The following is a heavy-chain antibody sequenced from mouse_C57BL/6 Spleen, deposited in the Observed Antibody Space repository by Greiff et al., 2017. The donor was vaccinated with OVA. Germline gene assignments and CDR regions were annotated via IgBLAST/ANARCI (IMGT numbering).Heavy chain of an antibody. D-gene: IGHD1-1*01. CDR3: ARGGYGSSYGDAMDY. J-gene: IGHJ4*01. Sequence: DVQLVESEGGLVQPGSSMKLSCTASGFTFSDYYMAWVRQVPEKGLEWVANINYDGSSTYYLDSLKSRFIISRDNAKNILYLQMSSLKSEDTATYYCARGGYGSSYGDAMDYWGQGTSVTVSS. CDR1: GFTFSDYY. V-gene: IGHV5-16*01. CDR2: INYDGSST.